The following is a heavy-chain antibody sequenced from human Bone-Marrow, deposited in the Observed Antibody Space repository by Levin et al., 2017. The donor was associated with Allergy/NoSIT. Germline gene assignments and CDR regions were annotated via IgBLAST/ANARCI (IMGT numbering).Heavy chain of an antibody. D-gene: IGHD3-10*01. J-gene: IGHJ6*02. CDR1: GGSISSGDDY. CDR3: ARVFFGSGSHHDRGLDV. CDR2: VYYSGFT. V-gene: IGHV4-30-4*08. Sequence: KASETLSLTCSVFGGSISSGDDYWTWIRQSPGKGLEWIGNVYYSGFTYYNPSLKSRVSMSADTSKNQFSLNLRSVTAADTAVYFCARVFFGSGSHHDRGLDVWGQGTTVTVSS.